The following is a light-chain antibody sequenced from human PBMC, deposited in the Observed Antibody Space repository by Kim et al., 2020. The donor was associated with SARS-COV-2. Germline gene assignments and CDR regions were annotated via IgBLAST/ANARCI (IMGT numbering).Light chain of an antibody. J-gene: IGKJ5*01. Sequence: SASVGDMVTITCRASQDIRNYLAGFQQKPGKAPKSLIYGASTLHSGVPSKFSGSGSGTDFTLTISSLQPEDFATYYCQQYNGYPTFGQGTRLEIK. CDR3: QQYNGYPT. CDR1: QDIRNY. V-gene: IGKV1-16*02. CDR2: GAS.